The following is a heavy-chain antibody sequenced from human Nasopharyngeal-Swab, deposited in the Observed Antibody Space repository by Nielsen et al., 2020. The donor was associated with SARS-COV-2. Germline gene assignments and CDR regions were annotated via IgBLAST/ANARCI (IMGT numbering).Heavy chain of an antibody. CDR2: INTDGSST. CDR3: AREGRNSYLYMDP. J-gene: IGHJ6*03. D-gene: IGHD3-16*02. Sequence: GESLKISCAASGFTFSGYWMHWVRQAPGKGLVWVSRINTDGSSTNYADSVEGRFTISRSNAKNTLYLEMNSLGVEDTAVYYCAREGRNSYLYMDPWGKGTTVTVSS. V-gene: IGHV3-74*01. CDR1: GFTFSGYW.